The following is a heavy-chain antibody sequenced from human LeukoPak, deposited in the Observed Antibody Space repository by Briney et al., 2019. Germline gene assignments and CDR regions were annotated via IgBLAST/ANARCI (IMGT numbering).Heavy chain of an antibody. CDR2: IYYSGST. CDR3: AFTAVTECYFDY. Sequence: SETLSLTCTVSGGSISSSSYYWGWIRQPPGKGLEWIGSIYYSGSTYYNPSLKSRVTISVDTSKNQFSLKLSSVTAADTAVYYCAFTAVTECYFDYWGQGTLVTVSS. CDR1: GGSISSSSYY. J-gene: IGHJ4*02. D-gene: IGHD1-14*01. V-gene: IGHV4-39*01.